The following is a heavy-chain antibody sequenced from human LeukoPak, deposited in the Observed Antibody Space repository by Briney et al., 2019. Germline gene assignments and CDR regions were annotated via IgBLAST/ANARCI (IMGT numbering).Heavy chain of an antibody. Sequence: GGYLRLSCAASGFTFNNYGMHWVRQAPGKGLEWVTLIQPDGNDKYYADSVKGRFTVSRDNSKNTLYLQLNSLRAEDTAVYYCAKRDAVTESDYWGQGTLVTVSS. CDR1: GFTFNNYG. CDR3: AKRDAVTESDY. V-gene: IGHV3-30*02. CDR2: IQPDGNDK. D-gene: IGHD2-21*02. J-gene: IGHJ4*02.